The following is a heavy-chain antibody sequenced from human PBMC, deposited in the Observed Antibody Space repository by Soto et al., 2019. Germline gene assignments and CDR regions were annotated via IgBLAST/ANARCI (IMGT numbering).Heavy chain of an antibody. D-gene: IGHD6-19*01. Sequence: GGSRRRSCAASGFSFSSYAMRWVRRAPGEGLERVPAISVSGCSTYYADPVKGRFTISRDNSKNTLYLQMNRLRAEETAVYYCAIPISSGYLGRFDYWGHGTLVSGSS. V-gene: IGHV3-23*01. CDR3: AIPISSGYLGRFDY. CDR1: GFSFSSYA. CDR2: ISVSGCST. J-gene: IGHJ4*01.